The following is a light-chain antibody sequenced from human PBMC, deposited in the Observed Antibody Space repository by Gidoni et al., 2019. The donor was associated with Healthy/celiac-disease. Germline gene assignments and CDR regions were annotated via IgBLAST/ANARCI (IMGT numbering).Light chain of an antibody. Sequence: EIVLTQSPATLSLSPGERATLSCRASQSVSSYLAWYQQKPGQAPRRLIYDASNRATGIPARFSGSGSGTDFTLTISSLEPEDFAVYYCQQRSNWPPHFGGGTKVEIK. J-gene: IGKJ4*01. CDR2: DAS. V-gene: IGKV3-11*01. CDR3: QQRSNWPPH. CDR1: QSVSSY.